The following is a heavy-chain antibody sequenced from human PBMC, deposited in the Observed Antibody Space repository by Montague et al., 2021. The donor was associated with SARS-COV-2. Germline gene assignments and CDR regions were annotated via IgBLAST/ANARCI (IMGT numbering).Heavy chain of an antibody. Sequence: SLGLSCAASGFTFSRYWMSWVRQAPGRGLEWVANIQQDESEKSYVESVKGRFTISRDNGRNALYLQMNSLRVEDTALYYCARVVKGGQDQDYWGQGTLVTVSS. J-gene: IGHJ4*02. D-gene: IGHD2-15*01. V-gene: IGHV3-7*01. CDR2: IQQDESEK. CDR3: ARVVKGGQDQDY. CDR1: GFTFSRYW.